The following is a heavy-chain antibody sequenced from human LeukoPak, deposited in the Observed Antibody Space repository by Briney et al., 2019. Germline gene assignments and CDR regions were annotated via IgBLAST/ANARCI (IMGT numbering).Heavy chain of an antibody. D-gene: IGHD2-15*01. CDR2: ISSSGSAI. J-gene: IGHJ4*02. CDR1: GFSFSSYE. V-gene: IGHV3-48*03. Sequence: LAGGSLRLSCAASGFSFSSYEMNWVRQAPGKGLEWVSYISSSGSAIFYADSVKGRFTISRDNAKNSLFLQMNSLRAEDTAFYYCASKGGFDDWGQGTLVTVSS. CDR3: ASKGGFDD.